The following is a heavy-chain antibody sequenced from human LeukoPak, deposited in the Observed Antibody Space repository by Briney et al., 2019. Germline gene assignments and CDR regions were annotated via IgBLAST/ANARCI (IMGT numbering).Heavy chain of an antibody. CDR1: GYTFTAYY. D-gene: IGHD3-10*01. J-gene: IGHJ3*02. V-gene: IGHV1-2*06. Sequence: ASVKVSCKASGYTFTAYYMHWVRQVPGQGLEWMGRINPNSGDTDYAQKFQGRVIMTRDTSISTAYMEVSRLRSDDTAVYYCARDLGLEFGERGSDDAFDIWGQGTMVTVSS. CDR2: INPNSGDT. CDR3: ARDLGLEFGERGSDDAFDI.